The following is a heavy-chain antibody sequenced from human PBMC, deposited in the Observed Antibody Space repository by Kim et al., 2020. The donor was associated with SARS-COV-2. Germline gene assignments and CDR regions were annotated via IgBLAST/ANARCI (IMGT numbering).Heavy chain of an antibody. D-gene: IGHD3-10*01. V-gene: IGHV3-7*01. CDR1: GLSFRSYW. J-gene: IGHJ4*02. CDR3: ARDVQEHYDY. Sequence: GGSLRLSCEVSGLSFRSYWLSWVRQPPGKGLEWVANINQDTSNTNYIDSVKGRFTIFRDNAKNSLYLQMNSLRAEDTDVYYCARDVQEHYDYWGQGTLVTVSS. CDR2: INQDTSNT.